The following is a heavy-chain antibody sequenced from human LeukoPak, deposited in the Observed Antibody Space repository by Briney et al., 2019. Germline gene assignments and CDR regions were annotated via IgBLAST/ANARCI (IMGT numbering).Heavy chain of an antibody. CDR1: GFTLSSYW. CDR2: IKQDGSEK. V-gene: IGHV3-7*01. CDR3: ARNIGTAQQLIY. J-gene: IGHJ4*02. Sequence: GGSLRLSCAASGFTLSSYWMSWVRQAPGKGLEWVANIKQDGSEKYYVDSVKGRFTISRDNAKNSLYLQMNSLRAEDTAVYYCARNIGTAQQLIYWGQGTLVTVSS. D-gene: IGHD6-13*01.